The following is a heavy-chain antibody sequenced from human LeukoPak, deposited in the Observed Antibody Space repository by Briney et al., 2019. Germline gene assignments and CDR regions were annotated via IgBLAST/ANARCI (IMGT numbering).Heavy chain of an antibody. V-gene: IGHV1-69*13. J-gene: IGHJ6*03. CDR3: ARYGYVDFLYYYYYMDV. D-gene: IGHD3-16*01. CDR2: IIPIFGTA. CDR1: GGTFSSYA. Sequence: ASVKVSCKASGGTFSSYAISWVRQAPGQGLEWMGGIIPIFGTANYAQKFQGRVTITADESTSTAYMELSSLRSEDTAVYYCARYGYVDFLYYYYYMDVWGKGTTVTISS.